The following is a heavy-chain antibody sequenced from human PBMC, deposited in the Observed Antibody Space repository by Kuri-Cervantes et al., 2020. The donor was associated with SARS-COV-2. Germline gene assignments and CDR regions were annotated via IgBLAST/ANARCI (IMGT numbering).Heavy chain of an antibody. CDR3: ARDQGDLYYYYYMDV. Sequence: GESLKISCAASGFTFSSYSMNWVRQAPGKGLEWVSSISSSSSYIYYADSVKGRFTISRDHAKNSLYLQMNSMRAEDTAVYYCARDQGDLYYYYYMDVWGKGTTVTVSS. D-gene: IGHD3-16*01. J-gene: IGHJ6*03. V-gene: IGHV3-21*01. CDR1: GFTFSSYS. CDR2: ISSSSSYI.